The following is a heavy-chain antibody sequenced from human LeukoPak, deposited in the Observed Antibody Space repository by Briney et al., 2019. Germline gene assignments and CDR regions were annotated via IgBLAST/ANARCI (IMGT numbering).Heavy chain of an antibody. CDR1: GYTFTNDD. J-gene: IGHJ5*02. CDR3: ARIPQRVPHNWFHP. Sequence: ASVKVSCKASGYTFTNDDINWVRQAAGQGLEWMGWMNPQSGGTGYAQKFQGRVTMTRDTSISTAYMELRSLTSDDSAVYYCARIPQRVPHNWFHPWGQGTLVTVSS. V-gene: IGHV1-8*01. D-gene: IGHD2-2*01. CDR2: MNPQSGGT.